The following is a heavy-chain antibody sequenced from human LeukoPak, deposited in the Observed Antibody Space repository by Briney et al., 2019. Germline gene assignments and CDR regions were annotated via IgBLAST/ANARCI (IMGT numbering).Heavy chain of an antibody. V-gene: IGHV4-39*07. Sequence: PSETLSLTCTASGGSISSSGYYWGWIRQPPGKGLEWIGSIYYSGSTYYNPSLKSRVTISVDTSKNQFSLKLSSVTAADTAVYYCAREGYRGYSYGGLDYWGQGTLVTVSS. CDR2: IYYSGST. J-gene: IGHJ4*02. CDR3: AREGYRGYSYGGLDY. D-gene: IGHD5-18*01. CDR1: GGSISSSGYY.